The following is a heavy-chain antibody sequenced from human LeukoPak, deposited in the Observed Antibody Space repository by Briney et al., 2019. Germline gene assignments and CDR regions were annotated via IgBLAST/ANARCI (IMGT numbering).Heavy chain of an antibody. D-gene: IGHD2-15*01. V-gene: IGHV3-23*01. CDR2: ISGSGGSR. CDR3: AKGYCTGGSCGTDY. CDR1: GFSFSSYA. J-gene: IGHJ4*02. Sequence: QPGGSLRLSCVASGFSFSSYAMNWVRQSPGKGLEWVSAISGSGGSRYDADSVKGRFTISRDNYKNTLHLQMNSLRAGDTAVYYCAKGYCTGGSCGTDYWGQGTLVTVSS.